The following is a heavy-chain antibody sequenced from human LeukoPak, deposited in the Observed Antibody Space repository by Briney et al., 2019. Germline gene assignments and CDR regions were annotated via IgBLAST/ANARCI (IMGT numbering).Heavy chain of an antibody. J-gene: IGHJ6*02. CDR3: ARQSSGWPYYYYGMDV. Sequence: SETLSITCTVSGGSISSYYWSWIRQPPGKGLEWIGYIYYSGSTNYNPSLKSRVTISVDTSKNQFSLKLSSVTAADTAVYYCARQSSGWPYYYYGMDVWGQGTTVTVSS. CDR2: IYYSGST. D-gene: IGHD6-19*01. V-gene: IGHV4-59*08. CDR1: GGSISSYY.